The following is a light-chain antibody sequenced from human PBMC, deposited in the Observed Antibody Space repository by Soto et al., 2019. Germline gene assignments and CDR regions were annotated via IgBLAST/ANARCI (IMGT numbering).Light chain of an antibody. CDR3: LLDYSYFWA. Sequence: AIQVTQSPSSLSASVGDRVTITCRTSQGIRSALGWYQQKPGKVTTLLIYAASTLQSGVPSRFSGSGSGRDFTLTISSLQPEDFATYYCLLDYSYFWAFGQGTKVEIK. CDR1: QGIRSA. V-gene: IGKV1-6*01. J-gene: IGKJ1*01. CDR2: AAS.